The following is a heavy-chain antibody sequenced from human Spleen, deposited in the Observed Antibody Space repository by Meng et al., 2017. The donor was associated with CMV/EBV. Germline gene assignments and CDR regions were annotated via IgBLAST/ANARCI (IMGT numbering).Heavy chain of an antibody. CDR3: ARGVPIVSAGTKFDY. J-gene: IGHJ4*02. CDR1: GDTFSTYA. Sequence: SGDTFSTYAFAWMRRAPGQGLEWLGGTNPVLGTTNYAQRFQGRVTITADESMNTVYMELSSLRSEDTAVYYCARGVPIVSAGTKFDYWGQGTLVTVSS. D-gene: IGHD6-13*01. CDR2: TNPVLGTT. V-gene: IGHV1-69*01.